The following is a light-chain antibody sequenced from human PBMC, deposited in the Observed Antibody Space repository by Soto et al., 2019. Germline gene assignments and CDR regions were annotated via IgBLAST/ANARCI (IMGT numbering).Light chain of an antibody. Sequence: EIVLTQSPGTLSLSPGETATLSCRASQSVSSSCLAWYQQKPDQAPRLLIYGASSRATGIPDRFSGSGSGTDFTLTISRLEPEDFAVYYCQQYGSSPYTFGQGTKLEIK. V-gene: IGKV3-20*01. CDR2: GAS. CDR3: QQYGSSPYT. J-gene: IGKJ2*01. CDR1: QSVSSSC.